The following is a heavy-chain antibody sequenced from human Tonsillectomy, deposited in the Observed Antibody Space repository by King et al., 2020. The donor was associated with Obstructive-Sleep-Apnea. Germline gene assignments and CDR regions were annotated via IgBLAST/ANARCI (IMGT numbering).Heavy chain of an antibody. V-gene: IGHV3-21*01. CDR2: ISSSSSYI. D-gene: IGHD3-3*01. CDR1: GFTFSSYS. J-gene: IGHJ5*02. Sequence: VQLVESGGGLVKPGGSLRLSCAASGFTFSSYSMNWVRQAPGKGLEWVSSISSSSSYIYYADSVKGRFTISRYNAKNSLYLQMNSLRAGDTAVYYCARGRSYDFWSGPYNWFDPWGQGTLVTVSS. CDR3: ARGRSYDFWSGPYNWFDP.